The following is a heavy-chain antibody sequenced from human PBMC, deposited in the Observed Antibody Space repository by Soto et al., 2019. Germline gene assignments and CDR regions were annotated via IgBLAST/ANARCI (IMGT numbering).Heavy chain of an antibody. J-gene: IGHJ6*03. CDR3: TRATSLAGYYYLDV. CDR1: GFIFGDSA. V-gene: IGHV3-49*03. D-gene: IGHD6-19*01. CDR2: IRSKAYGGTT. Sequence: PGGSLRLSCTASGFIFGDSAMTWFRQAPGKGLEWVAFIRSKAYGGTTEHAASVKGRFTMSRDDSKSIAYLQMNGLNTEDTAVYYCTRATSLAGYYYLDVWGKGTTVTVSS.